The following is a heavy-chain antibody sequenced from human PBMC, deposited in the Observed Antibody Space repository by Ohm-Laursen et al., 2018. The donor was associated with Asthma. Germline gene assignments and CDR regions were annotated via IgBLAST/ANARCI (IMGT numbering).Heavy chain of an antibody. V-gene: IGHV3-13*01. CDR1: GFTFSSYD. CDR2: IGTAGDT. D-gene: IGHD3-10*01. J-gene: IGHJ6*02. CDR3: ARVLGSGSYYIRGEDYGMDV. Sequence: GSLRLSCAASGFTFSSYDMHWVRQATGKGLEWVSAIGTAGDTYYPGSVKGRFTISRENAKNSLYLQMNSLRAGDTAVYYCARVLGSGSYYIRGEDYGMDVWGQGTTVTVSS.